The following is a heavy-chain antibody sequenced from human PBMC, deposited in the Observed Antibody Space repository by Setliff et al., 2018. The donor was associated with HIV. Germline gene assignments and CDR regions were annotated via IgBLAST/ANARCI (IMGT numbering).Heavy chain of an antibody. CDR2: IYYSGST. D-gene: IGHD6-13*01. J-gene: IGHJ4*02. CDR1: GGSISSGDYY. V-gene: IGHV4-30-4*08. Sequence: SETLSLTCTVSGGSISSGDYYWSWIRQPPGKGLDWIGYIYYSGSTYYNPSLMSRVTISLDTSKNHFSLKLSSVTAADTAVYYCARHWGSNWFLYYFDYWGQGTLVTVSS. CDR3: ARHWGSNWFLYYFDY.